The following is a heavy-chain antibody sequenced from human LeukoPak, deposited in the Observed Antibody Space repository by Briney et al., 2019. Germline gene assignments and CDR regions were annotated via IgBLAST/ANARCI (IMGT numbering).Heavy chain of an antibody. Sequence: QPGGSLRLSCAASGFTFSSYAMSWVRQAPGKGLEWVSAISSSGGSTYYADSVKGRFTISRDNSKNTLYLQMNSLRAEDTAVYYCANNDSGSRGGFDYWGQGTLVTVSS. V-gene: IGHV3-23*01. CDR2: ISSSGGST. J-gene: IGHJ4*02. CDR1: GFTFSSYA. D-gene: IGHD1-26*01. CDR3: ANNDSGSRGGFDY.